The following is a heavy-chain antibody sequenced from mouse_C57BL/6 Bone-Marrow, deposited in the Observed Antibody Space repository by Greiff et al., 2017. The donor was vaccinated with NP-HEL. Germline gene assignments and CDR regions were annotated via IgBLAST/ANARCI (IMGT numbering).Heavy chain of an antibody. CDR3: ARGCYYYYGSSYYFDY. Sequence: QVHVKQSGPGLVQPSQSLSITCTVSGFSLTSYGVHWVRQSPGKGLEWLGVIWSGGSTDYNAAFISRLSISKDNSKSQVFFKMNSLQADDTAIYYCARGCYYYYGSSYYFDYWGQGTTLTVSS. CDR1: GFSLTSYG. V-gene: IGHV2-2*01. D-gene: IGHD1-1*01. CDR2: IWSGGST. J-gene: IGHJ2*01.